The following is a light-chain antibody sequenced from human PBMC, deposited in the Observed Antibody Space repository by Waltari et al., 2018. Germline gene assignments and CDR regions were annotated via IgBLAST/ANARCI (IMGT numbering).Light chain of an antibody. CDR2: ANG. V-gene: IGLV1-44*01. CDR1: NSNIGDNT. CDR3: AAWDDTLNIWV. Sequence: QSVLTQAPSASGAPGQQVTISCSGGNSNIGDNTVNWYRQLPGTAPKLLIYANGQRPSGVPDRFSGSKSGTSASLDIGGLQSGDEAHYFCAAWDDTLNIWVFGGGTKVTVL. J-gene: IGLJ3*02.